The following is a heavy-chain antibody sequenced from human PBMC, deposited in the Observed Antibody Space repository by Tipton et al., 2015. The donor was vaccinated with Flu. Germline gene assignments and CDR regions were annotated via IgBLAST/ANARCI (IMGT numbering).Heavy chain of an antibody. CDR3: AKDHVDDILTGRWDY. J-gene: IGHJ4*02. D-gene: IGHD3-9*01. V-gene: IGHV3-23*01. CDR1: GFTFSSYA. CDR2: ISGSGGST. Sequence: GSLRLSCAASGFTFSSYAMSWVRQAPGKGLEWVSAISGSGGSTYYAESVKGRFIISRDNSKNTLYLQMNSLRAEDTAVYYCAKDHVDDILTGRWDYWGQGTLFTVSS.